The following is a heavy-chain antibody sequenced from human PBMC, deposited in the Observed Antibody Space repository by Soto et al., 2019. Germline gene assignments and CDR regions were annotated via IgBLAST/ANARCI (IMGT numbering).Heavy chain of an antibody. V-gene: IGHV3-23*01. CDR3: ATQDFRGATGTT. D-gene: IGHD1-1*01. Sequence: AWSLRLSCVASGFRFIPCAMGWVRQAPGKGLEWVSLISPNSAATYYTDSVKGRFTISRDNSKNTLYLQMNSLRAEDTAIYNCATQDFRGATGTTWGQGTLVTFSS. J-gene: IGHJ4*02. CDR2: ISPNSAAT. CDR1: GFRFIPCA.